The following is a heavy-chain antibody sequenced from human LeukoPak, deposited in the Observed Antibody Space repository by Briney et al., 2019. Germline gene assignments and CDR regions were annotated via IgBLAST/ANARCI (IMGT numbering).Heavy chain of an antibody. D-gene: IGHD2-21*02. CDR3: ARDCPSDGDCYDTAYDI. CDR1: GFTVSSNY. V-gene: IGHV3-66*01. CDR2: IYSGGST. J-gene: IGHJ3*02. Sequence: GGSLRLSCAASGFTVSSNYMSWVRQAPGKGLEWVSVIYSGGSTYHADSVKGRFTISRDNSKNTLYLQMNSLRAEDTAVYYCARDCPSDGDCYDTAYDIWGQGTMVTVSS.